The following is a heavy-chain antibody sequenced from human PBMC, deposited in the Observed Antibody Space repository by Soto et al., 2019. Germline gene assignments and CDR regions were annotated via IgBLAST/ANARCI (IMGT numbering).Heavy chain of an antibody. CDR2: IRSKAYGGTT. V-gene: IGHV3-49*03. CDR3: PRDHRHLDY. Sequence: EVQLVESGGGLVQPGRSLRLSCTASGFTFGDYAMNWFRQAPGKGLEWVGFIRSKAYGGTTENAASVKGRFTISRDDSKSIAYLQMNSLKTEDTAVYYCPRDHRHLDYWGQGTLVTVSS. J-gene: IGHJ4*02. CDR1: GFTFGDYA.